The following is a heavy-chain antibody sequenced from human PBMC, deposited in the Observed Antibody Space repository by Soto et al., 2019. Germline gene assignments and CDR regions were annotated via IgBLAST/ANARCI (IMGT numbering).Heavy chain of an antibody. V-gene: IGHV5-51*01. CDR2: IYPGDSDT. D-gene: IGHD2-8*01. CDR1: GYAFTSYW. Sequence: PGESLKISCTGSGYAFTSYWIAWVRQMPGKGLEWMGIIYPGDSDTRYSPSFQGQVTMSVDKSNNTAYLHWSSLKASDTAMYYCARQGSNGAYYYYGMDVWGQGTTVTVSS. J-gene: IGHJ6*02. CDR3: ARQGSNGAYYYYGMDV.